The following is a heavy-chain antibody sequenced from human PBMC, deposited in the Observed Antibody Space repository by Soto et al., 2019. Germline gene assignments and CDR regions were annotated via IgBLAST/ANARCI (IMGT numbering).Heavy chain of an antibody. Sequence: GESLKISCKGSGYRFTNYWINWVRQLPGKGLEWMGRIDPSDSYTNYRPSFQGHVTISTDKSISTAYLQWSGLKASDTAMYYCARDAADNDSLDYWGQGSLVTVSS. V-gene: IGHV5-10-1*01. J-gene: IGHJ4*02. D-gene: IGHD6-13*01. CDR1: GYRFTNYW. CDR3: ARDAADNDSLDY. CDR2: IDPSDSYT.